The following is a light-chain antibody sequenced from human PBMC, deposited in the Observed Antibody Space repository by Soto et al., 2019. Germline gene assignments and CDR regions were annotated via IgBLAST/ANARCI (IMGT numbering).Light chain of an antibody. Sequence: IVLTQSPGTLSLSPGERVALSCRASQSVTTRLAWYQHKPGQAPRLLMSGASSRASGVPVRFSGSGSGTDFTLTISRLEPEDFAVYYCQQYGSLPITFGQGTRLEI. J-gene: IGKJ5*01. V-gene: IGKV3-20*01. CDR2: GAS. CDR1: QSVTTR. CDR3: QQYGSLPIT.